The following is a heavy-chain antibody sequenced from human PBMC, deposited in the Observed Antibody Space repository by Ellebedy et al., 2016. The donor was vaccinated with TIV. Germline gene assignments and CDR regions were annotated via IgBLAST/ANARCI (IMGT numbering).Heavy chain of an antibody. CDR1: GFTFSSYA. CDR2: ISGSGGST. Sequence: GGSLRLSXAASGFTFSSYAMSWVRQAPGKGLEWVSAISGSGGSTYYADSVKGRFTISRDNSKNTLYLQMNSLRAEDTAVYYCAKDPRQITMIVGGRRFDYFDYWGQGTLVTVSS. J-gene: IGHJ4*02. V-gene: IGHV3-23*01. D-gene: IGHD3-22*01. CDR3: AKDPRQITMIVGGRRFDYFDY.